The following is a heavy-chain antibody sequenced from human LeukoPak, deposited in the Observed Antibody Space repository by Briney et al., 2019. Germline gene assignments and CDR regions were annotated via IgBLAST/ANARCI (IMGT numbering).Heavy chain of an antibody. J-gene: IGHJ4*02. Sequence: SETLSLTCTVSGGSISSYYWNWIRQPPGKGLEWIGDIYNSGSNNYNPSLKSRVTISVDTSKNQISLKLSSVNAADTAVYYCAARYYAAAALDYWGQGTLVTVSS. V-gene: IGHV4-59*03. CDR3: AARYYAAAALDY. CDR2: IYNSGSN. D-gene: IGHD6-13*01. CDR1: GGSISSYY.